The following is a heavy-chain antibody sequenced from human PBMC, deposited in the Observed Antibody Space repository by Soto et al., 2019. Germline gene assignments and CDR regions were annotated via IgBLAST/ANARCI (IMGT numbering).Heavy chain of an antibody. CDR1: GGSISSSSYY. D-gene: IGHD2-21*02. CDR2: IYYSGST. J-gene: IGHJ5*02. CDR3: ARLLAYCGGDCYWGDWFDP. Sequence: SETLSLTCTVSGGSISSSSYYWGWIRQPPGKGLEWIGSIYYSGSTYYNPSLKSRVTISVDTSRNQFSLKLSSVTAADTAVYYCARLLAYCGGDCYWGDWFDPWGQGTLVT. V-gene: IGHV4-39*01.